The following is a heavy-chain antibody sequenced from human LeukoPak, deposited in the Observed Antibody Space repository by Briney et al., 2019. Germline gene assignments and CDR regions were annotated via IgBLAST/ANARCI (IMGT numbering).Heavy chain of an antibody. CDR1: GFTFSSYA. Sequence: GGSLRLSCSASGFTFSSYAMHWVRQAPGKGLEYVSAISSNGGSTYYADSVKGRFTISRDNSKNTLYHQMSSLRAEDTAVYYCVKGGVAVAAVFDYWGQGTLVTVSS. V-gene: IGHV3-64D*06. CDR3: VKGGVAVAAVFDY. J-gene: IGHJ4*02. D-gene: IGHD6-19*01. CDR2: ISSNGGST.